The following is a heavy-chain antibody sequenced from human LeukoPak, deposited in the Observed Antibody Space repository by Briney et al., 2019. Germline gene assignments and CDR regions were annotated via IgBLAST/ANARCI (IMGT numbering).Heavy chain of an antibody. D-gene: IGHD3-9*01. Sequence: SVKVPFKASGGTFISYAISWVRPAPGQGLEWMGGIIPIFGTANYAQKFQGRVTITADESTSTAYMELSSLRSEDTAVYYCARDPKSFDWLRVHWFDPWGQGTLVTVSS. CDR1: GGTFISYA. V-gene: IGHV1-69*01. J-gene: IGHJ5*02. CDR3: ARDPKSFDWLRVHWFDP. CDR2: IIPIFGTA.